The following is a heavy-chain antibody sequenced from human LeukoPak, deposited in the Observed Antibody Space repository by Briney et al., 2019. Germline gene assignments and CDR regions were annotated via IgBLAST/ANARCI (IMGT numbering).Heavy chain of an antibody. Sequence: GGSLRLSCAASGFTFSRFPMHWVSQAPGKGLEWVAAISNGGSTTYDADSVKGRFTISRDKSKNTLYLQMKSLRPEDTALYYCATGFTWSLESWGQGTMVAVSS. V-gene: IGHV3-30*04. J-gene: IGHJ4*02. CDR1: GFTFSRFP. CDR2: ISNGGSTT. D-gene: IGHD2-8*02. CDR3: ATGFTWSLES.